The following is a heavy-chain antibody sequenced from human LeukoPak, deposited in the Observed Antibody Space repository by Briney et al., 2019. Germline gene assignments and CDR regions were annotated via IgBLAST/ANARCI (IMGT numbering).Heavy chain of an antibody. CDR1: GGSISSSSYY. D-gene: IGHD1-26*01. CDR3: ARDLGTGSYYPFDN. V-gene: IGHV4-61*01. Sequence: SETLSLTCTVSGGSISSSSYYWGWIRQPPGKGLEWIGYMYYIGSTNYNPSLKSRVTMSVDTSKNQFSLRLSSVTAADTAIYYCARDLGTGSYYPFDNWGQGTLVTVSS. CDR2: MYYIGST. J-gene: IGHJ4*02.